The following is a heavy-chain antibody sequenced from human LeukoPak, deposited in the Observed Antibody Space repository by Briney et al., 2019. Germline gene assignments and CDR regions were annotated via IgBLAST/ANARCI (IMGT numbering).Heavy chain of an antibody. D-gene: IGHD6-13*01. Sequence: GGSLRLSCAASGFTFSSYSMNWVRQAPGKGLEWVSYISSSSSTIYYADSVKGRFTISRDNAKSSLYLQMNSLRAEDTAVYYCARDVGWGDYSSSWVYWGQGTLVTVSS. CDR2: ISSSSSTI. CDR1: GFTFSSYS. V-gene: IGHV3-48*04. CDR3: ARDVGWGDYSSSWVY. J-gene: IGHJ4*02.